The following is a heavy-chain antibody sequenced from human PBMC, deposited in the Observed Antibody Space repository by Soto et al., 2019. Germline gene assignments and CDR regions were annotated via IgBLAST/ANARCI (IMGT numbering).Heavy chain of an antibody. Sequence: PGESLKISCKCSGYSFTSYWIGLVRQMPGKGLEWMGRIDPSDSYTNYSPSFQGHVTISADKSISTAYLQWSSLKASDTAMYYCARLSMVRGKGYYYGMDVWGQGTTVTVSS. D-gene: IGHD3-10*01. CDR3: ARLSMVRGKGYYYGMDV. CDR1: GYSFTSYW. J-gene: IGHJ6*02. CDR2: IDPSDSYT. V-gene: IGHV5-10-1*01.